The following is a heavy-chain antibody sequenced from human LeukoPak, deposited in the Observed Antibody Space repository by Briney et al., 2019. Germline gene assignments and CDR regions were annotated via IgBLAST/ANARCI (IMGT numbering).Heavy chain of an antibody. D-gene: IGHD5-24*01. Sequence: PGGSLRLSCAASGFTFSSYGMHWVRQAPGKGLEWVAVIWYDGSNKYYADSVKGRFTISRDNSKNTLYLQMNSLRAEDTAVYYCARDDTPAPGRDNYSWVDYWGQGTLVTVSS. J-gene: IGHJ4*02. V-gene: IGHV3-33*01. CDR2: IWYDGSNK. CDR3: ARDDTPAPGRDNYSWVDY. CDR1: GFTFSSYG.